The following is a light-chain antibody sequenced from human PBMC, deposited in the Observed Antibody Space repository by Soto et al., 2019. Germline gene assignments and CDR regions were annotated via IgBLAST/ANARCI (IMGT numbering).Light chain of an antibody. J-gene: IGKJ2*01. Sequence: EIVMTQSPATLSVSPGETATLSCRASPSVSSNLAWYQQKPGQAPRLLIYGAATRATGIPARFSGSESGTEFTLTVSSLQSEDFAVYYCQQYNNWPPRMYTFGQETNQEIK. V-gene: IGKV3-15*01. CDR3: QQYNNWPPRMYT. CDR1: PSVSSN. CDR2: GAA.